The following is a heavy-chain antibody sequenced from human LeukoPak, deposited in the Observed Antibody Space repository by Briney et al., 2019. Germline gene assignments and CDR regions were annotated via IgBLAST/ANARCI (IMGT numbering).Heavy chain of an antibody. D-gene: IGHD5-18*01. CDR3: ARVIVSYGDSAY. CDR2: LSSTSSAI. CDR1: GFTFSSYS. Sequence: GGSLRLSCAASGFTFSSYSINWVPQAPGKGLEWVSYLSSTSSAIYYADSVKGRFTISRDNAKNSLYLQMNSLRAEDTAVYYCARVIVSYGDSAYWGQGTLVTVSS. V-gene: IGHV3-48*04. J-gene: IGHJ4*02.